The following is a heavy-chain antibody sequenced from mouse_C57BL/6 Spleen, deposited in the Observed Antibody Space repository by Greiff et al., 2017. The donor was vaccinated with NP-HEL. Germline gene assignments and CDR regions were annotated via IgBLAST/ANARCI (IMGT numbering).Heavy chain of an antibody. CDR3: ARSGSSYGYFDV. D-gene: IGHD1-1*01. CDR1: GYSFTGYF. Sequence: DVKLVESGPELVKPGDSVKISCKASGYSFTGYFMNWVMQSHGKSLEWIGRINPYNGDTFYNQKFKGKATLTVDKSSSTAHMELRSLTSEDSAVYYCARSGSSYGYFDVWGTGTTVTVSS. J-gene: IGHJ1*03. V-gene: IGHV1-20*01. CDR2: INPYNGDT.